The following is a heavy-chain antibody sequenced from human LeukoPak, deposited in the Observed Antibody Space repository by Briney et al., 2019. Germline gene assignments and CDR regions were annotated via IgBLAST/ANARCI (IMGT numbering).Heavy chain of an antibody. CDR3: TSDRRISWIYY. V-gene: IGHV4-39*01. J-gene: IGHJ4*02. Sequence: SETLSLTCTVSGGSISSINYHWGWIRQPPGKGLEWIGTIYYPGSTYYNPSLKSRVTISVDTSKNQFSLRLSSVTVADTAIYYCTSDRRISWIYYWGQGTLATVSS. CDR2: IYYPGST. CDR1: GGSISSINYH. D-gene: IGHD6-13*01.